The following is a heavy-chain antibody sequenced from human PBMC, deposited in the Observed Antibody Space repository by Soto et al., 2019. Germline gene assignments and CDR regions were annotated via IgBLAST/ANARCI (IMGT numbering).Heavy chain of an antibody. J-gene: IGHJ4*02. Sequence: GGSLRLSCAASGFTFSGSAMHWVRQASGKGLEWVGRIRSKANSYATAYAASVKGRFTISRDDSKNTAYLQMNSLKTEDTAVYYCTMYYYDSSGYSPAQDYWGQGTLVTVSS. V-gene: IGHV3-73*01. D-gene: IGHD3-22*01. CDR1: GFTFSGSA. CDR2: IRSKANSYAT. CDR3: TMYYYDSSGYSPAQDY.